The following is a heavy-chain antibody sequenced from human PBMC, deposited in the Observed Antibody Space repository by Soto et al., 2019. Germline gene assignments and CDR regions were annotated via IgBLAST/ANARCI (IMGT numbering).Heavy chain of an antibody. V-gene: IGHV4-30-2*01. CDR1: GGSISSGGSS. D-gene: IGHD6-6*01. J-gene: IGHJ5*02. Sequence: PSETLSLTCAVSGGSISSGGSSWSWIRQPPGKGLEWIGYIYHSGSTYYNPSLKSRVTISVDRSKNQFSLKLSSVTAADTAVYYCAREKGSSGFDPWGQGTLVTVSS. CDR3: AREKGSSGFDP. CDR2: IYHSGST.